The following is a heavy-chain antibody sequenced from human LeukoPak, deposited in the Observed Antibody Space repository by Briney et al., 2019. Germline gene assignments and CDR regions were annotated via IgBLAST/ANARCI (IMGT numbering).Heavy chain of an antibody. Sequence: PGRSLRLSCAASGFTFSSYGMHWVRQAPGKGLEWVSGIINSGDTLYGDSVKGRFTISRDNSKNTLYLEMNSLRAEDTAIYYCAKMKGHPLPKYYMDVWGQGTTVTVSS. D-gene: IGHD1-26*01. CDR2: IINSGDT. J-gene: IGHJ6*01. CDR1: GFTFSSYG. V-gene: IGHV3-23*01. CDR3: AKMKGHPLPKYYMDV.